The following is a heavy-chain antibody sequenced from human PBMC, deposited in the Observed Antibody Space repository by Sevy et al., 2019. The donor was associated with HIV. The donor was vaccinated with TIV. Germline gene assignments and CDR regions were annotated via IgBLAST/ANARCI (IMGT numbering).Heavy chain of an antibody. CDR1: GFTFSNAW. CDR2: IKSKTDGGTT. CDR3: TAQYYYDTSGQPPSLYYFDY. D-gene: IGHD3-22*01. V-gene: IGHV3-15*01. J-gene: IGHJ4*02. Sequence: GGSLRLSCAASGFTFSNAWMSCVRQAPGKGLEWVGRIKSKTDGGTTDYAAPAKGRFTISRDDSKNTLYLKKNSLKTEDTAVYYCTAQYYYDTSGQPPSLYYFDYWGQGTLVTVSS.